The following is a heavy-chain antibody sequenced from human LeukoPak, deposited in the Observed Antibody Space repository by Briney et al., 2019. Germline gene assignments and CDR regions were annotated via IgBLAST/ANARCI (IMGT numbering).Heavy chain of an antibody. V-gene: IGHV1-2*02. CDR2: INPYSGGT. Sequence: GASVRVSCKASGYPFTDSYMHWVRQAPGQGLKWMGWINPYSGGTNYAQEFQGRVTMTRDTSISTAYMELSRLTSDDTAVYYCARKSASGYYSNFDYWGQGTLVTVSS. CDR3: ARKSASGYYSNFDY. J-gene: IGHJ4*02. D-gene: IGHD3-22*01. CDR1: GYPFTDSY.